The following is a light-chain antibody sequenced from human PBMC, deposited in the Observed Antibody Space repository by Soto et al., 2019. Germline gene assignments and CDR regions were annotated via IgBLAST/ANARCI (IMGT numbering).Light chain of an antibody. CDR1: QSIRTN. J-gene: IGKJ4*01. V-gene: IGKV3-15*01. CDR2: DAS. CDR3: QQYNDWPPLT. Sequence: EIMMTQSPATVSVSPGERATLSCRASQSIRTNVAWYQQKPGQALRLLIYDASTRATGLSSRFSGSGSGTECTLTISSLQSEEVAIYYCQQYNDWPPLTFGGGTRLEI.